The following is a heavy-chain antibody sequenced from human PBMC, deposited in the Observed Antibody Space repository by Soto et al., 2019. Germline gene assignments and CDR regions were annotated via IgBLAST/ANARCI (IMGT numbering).Heavy chain of an antibody. CDR2: IIGDGNEI. V-gene: IGHV3-74*01. J-gene: IGHJ4*02. CDR3: VRGHVRGNDRHFDY. CDR1: GFTFSSHW. D-gene: IGHD3-16*02. Sequence: EVQLAESGGGLVQPGGSLRLSCAASGFTFSSHWMHWDRQAPGKGLVWVSRIIGDGNEITYADSVKGRFTISRDNAKNTVILQMNSLRAEDTAVYYCVRGHVRGNDRHFDYWGQGTLATVSS.